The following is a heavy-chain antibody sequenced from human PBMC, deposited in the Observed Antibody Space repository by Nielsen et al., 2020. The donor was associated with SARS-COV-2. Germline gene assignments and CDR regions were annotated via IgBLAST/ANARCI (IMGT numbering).Heavy chain of an antibody. CDR2: ISYDGSNK. CDR1: GFTFSSYA. CDR3: ARPSSGSYLNWFDP. J-gene: IGHJ5*02. D-gene: IGHD1-26*01. Sequence: GGSLRLSCAASGFTFSSYAMHWVRQAPGKGLEWVAVISYDGSNKYYADSVKGRFTISRDNSKNTLYLQMNSLRAEETAVYYCARPSSGSYLNWFDPWGQGTLVTVSS. V-gene: IGHV3-30-3*02.